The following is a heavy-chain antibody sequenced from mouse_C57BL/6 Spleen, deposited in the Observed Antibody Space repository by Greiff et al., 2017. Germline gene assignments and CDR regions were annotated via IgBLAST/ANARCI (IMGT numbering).Heavy chain of an antibody. D-gene: IGHD2-3*01. CDR2: IHPNSGST. CDR3: ARGRYDGYPVYFDY. Sequence: VQLQQPGAELVKPGASVKLSCKASGYTFTSYWMHWVKQRPGQGLEWIGMIHPNSGSTNYNEKFKSKATLTVDKSSSTAYMQLSSLTSADSAVYYGARGRYDGYPVYFDYWGQGTTLTVAS. CDR1: GYTFTSYW. J-gene: IGHJ2*01. V-gene: IGHV1-64*01.